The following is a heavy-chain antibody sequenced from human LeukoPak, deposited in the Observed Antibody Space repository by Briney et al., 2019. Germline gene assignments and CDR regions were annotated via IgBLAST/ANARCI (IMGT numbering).Heavy chain of an antibody. CDR1: GHTFTGYY. Sequence: ASVKVSCKASGHTFTGYYMHWVRQAPGQGLEWMGIINPSGGSTSYAQKFQGRVTMTRDTSTSTVYMELSSLRSEDTAVYYCARGIAAAGIRWSDWFDPWGQGTLVTVSS. CDR3: ARGIAAAGIRWSDWFDP. J-gene: IGHJ5*02. CDR2: INPSGGST. V-gene: IGHV1-46*01. D-gene: IGHD6-13*01.